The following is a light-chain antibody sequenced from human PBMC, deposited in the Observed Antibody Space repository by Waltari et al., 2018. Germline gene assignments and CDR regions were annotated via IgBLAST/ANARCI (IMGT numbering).Light chain of an antibody. J-gene: IGLJ2*01. CDR1: GSDVGGFNY. CDR3: SSYTSSSTPVV. Sequence: QSALTQPASVSGSPGQPITISCIGSGSDVGGFNYVSWYQQHPGKAPKLMIYDVSNRPSGVSNRFSGSKSGNTASLTISGLQAEDEADYYCSSYTSSSTPVVFGGGTKVTVL. CDR2: DVS. V-gene: IGLV2-14*03.